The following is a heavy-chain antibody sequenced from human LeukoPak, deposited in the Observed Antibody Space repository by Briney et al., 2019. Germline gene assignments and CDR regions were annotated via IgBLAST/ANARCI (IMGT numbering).Heavy chain of an antibody. CDR3: ARAPPRRYSY. V-gene: IGHV3-48*01. D-gene: IGHD2-21*01. Sequence: SGGSLRLSCAASGFTMSSNSMNWDRQAPGKGLEWVSYISSSSDAIYYADSVKGRFTISRDNTKNSLCLQMNSLRAEDTTVYYSARAPPRRYSYWGQGTLVTVSS. CDR2: ISSSSDAI. J-gene: IGHJ4*02. CDR1: GFTMSSNS.